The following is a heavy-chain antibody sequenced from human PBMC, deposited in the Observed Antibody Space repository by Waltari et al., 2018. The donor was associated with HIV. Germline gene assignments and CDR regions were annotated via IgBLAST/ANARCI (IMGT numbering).Heavy chain of an antibody. CDR2: ISAGGVST. J-gene: IGHJ2*01. V-gene: IGHV3-23*01. D-gene: IGHD3-16*01. CDR1: GFTFSSYA. Sequence: EVQLLESGGGLVQPGGSLRLSCAASGFTFSSYAMRWVRQAPGKGLELVSAISAGGVSTYYADSVKGRFTISRDNSKNTVYLQMNSLRGEDTAVYYCARDLGGYWYFDLWGRGTLVTVSS. CDR3: ARDLGGYWYFDL.